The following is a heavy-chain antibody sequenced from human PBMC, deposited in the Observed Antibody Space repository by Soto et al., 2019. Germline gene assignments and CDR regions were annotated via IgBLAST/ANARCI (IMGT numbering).Heavy chain of an antibody. Sequence: GGSLRLSCAASGFTFSSYAMSWVRQAPGKGLEWVSAISGSGGSTYYADSVKGRFTISRDNSKNTLYLQMNSLRAEDTAVYYCAKDRLNYGDYGHYFDYWGQGTLVTVSS. CDR1: GFTFSSYA. V-gene: IGHV3-23*01. CDR3: AKDRLNYGDYGHYFDY. J-gene: IGHJ4*02. CDR2: ISGSGGST. D-gene: IGHD4-17*01.